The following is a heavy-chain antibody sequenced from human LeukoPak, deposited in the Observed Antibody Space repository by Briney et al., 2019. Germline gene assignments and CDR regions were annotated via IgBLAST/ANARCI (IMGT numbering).Heavy chain of an antibody. J-gene: IGHJ4*02. CDR2: ISSSSSYI. Sequence: GGSLRLSCAASGFTFSSYSMNWVRQAPGKGLEWVSSISSSSSYIYYADSVKGRFTISRDNAKNSLYLQMNSLRAEHTAVYYCAREGGYSSSWNYFDYWGQGTLVTVSS. CDR1: GFTFSSYS. D-gene: IGHD6-13*01. V-gene: IGHV3-21*01. CDR3: AREGGYSSSWNYFDY.